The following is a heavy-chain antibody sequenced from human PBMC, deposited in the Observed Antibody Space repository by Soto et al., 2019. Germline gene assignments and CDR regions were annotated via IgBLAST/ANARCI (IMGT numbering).Heavy chain of an antibody. V-gene: IGHV3-23*01. CDR1: GLTFSNYG. CDR2: ISGSGDT. D-gene: IGHD2-21*02. J-gene: IGHJ1*01. Sequence: EVQLLESGGGLVQPGGSLRLSCAASGLTFSNYGMTWVRQAPGKGLEWVAAISGSGDTYNVDSLKGRFSISRDNSKSTLLLQMTSLTAEDTAVYYCATYGGDSGGFEYFKHWGQGTLVTVSS. CDR3: ATYGGDSGGFEYFKH.